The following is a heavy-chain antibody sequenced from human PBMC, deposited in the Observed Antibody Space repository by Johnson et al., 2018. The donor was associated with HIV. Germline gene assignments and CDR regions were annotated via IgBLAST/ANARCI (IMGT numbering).Heavy chain of an antibody. J-gene: IGHJ3*02. D-gene: IGHD6-19*01. V-gene: IGHV3-30*04. CDR2: ISYDGSNK. CDR1: GFTFSSYA. Sequence: QVQLVESGGGVVQPGRSLRLSCAASGFTFSSYAMHWVRQAPGKGLEWVAVISYDGSNKYYADSVKGRFTISRDNSKNTLYLQMNSLRAEDTAVYYCAKDRGSGWYRDAFDIWGQGTMVTVSS. CDR3: AKDRGSGWYRDAFDI.